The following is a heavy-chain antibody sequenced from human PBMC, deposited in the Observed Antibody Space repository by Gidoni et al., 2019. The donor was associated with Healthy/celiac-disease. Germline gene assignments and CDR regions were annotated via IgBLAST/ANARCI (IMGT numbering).Heavy chain of an antibody. D-gene: IGHD3-10*01. V-gene: IGHV1-46*01. CDR3: ARDTSNTMVRGPFDY. CDR1: GYTFTSYY. CDR2: INPSGGST. Sequence: QVQLVQSGAEVKKPGASVKVSCKASGYTFTSYYMHWVRQAPGQGLEWMGIINPSGGSTSYAQKFQGRVTMTRDTSTSTFYMELSSLRSEDTAVYYCARDTSNTMVRGPFDYWGQGTLVTVSS. J-gene: IGHJ4*02.